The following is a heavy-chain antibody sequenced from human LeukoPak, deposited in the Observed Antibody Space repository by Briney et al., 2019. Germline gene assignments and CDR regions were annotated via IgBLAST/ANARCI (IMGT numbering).Heavy chain of an antibody. CDR2: IKQDGSEK. D-gene: IGHD3-22*01. J-gene: IGHJ4*02. CDR1: GFTFSSYW. CDR3: ARDLWLYDSSGYYFVY. V-gene: IGHV3-7*01. Sequence: GGSLRLSCAASGFTFSSYWMSWVHQAPGKGLEWVANIKQDGSEKYYVDSVKGRFTISRDNAKNSLYLQMNSLRAEDTAVYYCARDLWLYDSSGYYFVYWGQGTLVTVSS.